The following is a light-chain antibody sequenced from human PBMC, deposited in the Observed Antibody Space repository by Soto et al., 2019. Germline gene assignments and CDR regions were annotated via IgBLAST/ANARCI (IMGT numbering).Light chain of an antibody. CDR3: ISYTDRQSYL. CDR1: SSDIGSYNH. V-gene: IGLV2-14*03. J-gene: IGLJ1*01. CDR2: AVS. Sequence: QSVLTHPASVSGSPGQSITISGSGTSSDIGSYNHVAWYQQFPGKSPKLMIYAVSDRPSGVSDRFSGSKSGITASLTISGLQTEDEADYYCISYTDRQSYLFGTGTKVTVL.